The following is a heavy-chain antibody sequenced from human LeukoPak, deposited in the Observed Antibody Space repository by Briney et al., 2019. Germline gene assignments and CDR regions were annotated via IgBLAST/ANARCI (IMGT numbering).Heavy chain of an antibody. V-gene: IGHV3-30*03. CDR1: GFTFSSYG. D-gene: IGHD5-18*01. CDR3: VRGLVFGGYSYGDVY. CDR2: ISYDGSNK. J-gene: IGHJ4*02. Sequence: PGGSLRLSCAASGFTFSSYGMHWVRQAPGKGLEWVAVISYDGSNKYYADSVKGRFTISRDNSKNTLYLQMNSLRAEDTAVYYCVRGLVFGGYSYGDVYWGQGTLVTVSS.